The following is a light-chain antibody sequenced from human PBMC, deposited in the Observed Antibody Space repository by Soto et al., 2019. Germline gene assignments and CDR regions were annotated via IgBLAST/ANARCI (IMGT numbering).Light chain of an antibody. CDR1: QSVTSNY. J-gene: IGKJ3*01. Sequence: EVVLTQSPGTLSLSPGEGATLSCRASQSVTSNYVAWYQQKPGQAPSLLIYGASTRATGIPDRFSGSGSGTDFTLTISRLEPEECGVFYCQQYGGVPFTFGPGTKVDIK. CDR2: GAS. CDR3: QQYGGVPFT. V-gene: IGKV3-20*01.